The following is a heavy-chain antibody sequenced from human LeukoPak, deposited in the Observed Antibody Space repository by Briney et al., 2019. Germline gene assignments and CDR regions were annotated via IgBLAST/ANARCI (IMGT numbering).Heavy chain of an antibody. CDR2: IWYDGSNK. CDR3: AKDPGGSGINY. J-gene: IGHJ4*02. V-gene: IGHV3-33*06. Sequence: PGGSLRLSCAAYGFMFSSNGMHWVRQAPGKGLEWVAVIWYDGSNKYYGDSVKGRFTISRDNSKNTLYLQMTSLRAEDTAVYYCAKDPGGSGINYWGQGTLVTVSS. CDR1: GFMFSSNG. D-gene: IGHD3-10*01.